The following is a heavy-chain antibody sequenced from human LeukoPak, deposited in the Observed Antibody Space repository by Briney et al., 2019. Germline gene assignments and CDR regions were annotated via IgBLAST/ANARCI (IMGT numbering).Heavy chain of an antibody. CDR3: ARAQYCSSTGCYSSWFDP. CDR1: GGSISGGGYY. D-gene: IGHD2-2*02. V-gene: IGHV4-31*03. J-gene: IGHJ5*02. CDR2: IYFSGST. Sequence: SETLSLTCSVSGGSISGGGYYWSWIRQHPGKGLEWIGYIYFSGSTYYNPSLKSRVTISVDTSKNQFSLKLSSVTAADTAIYYCARAQYCSSTGCYSSWFDPWGQGTLVTVSS.